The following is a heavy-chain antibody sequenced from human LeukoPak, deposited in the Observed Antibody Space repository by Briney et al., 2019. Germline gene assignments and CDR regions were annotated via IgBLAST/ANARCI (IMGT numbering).Heavy chain of an antibody. Sequence: GGSLRLSCAASGFTFSSYSMNWVRQAPGKGLEWVSSISKSSSYIYYADSLKGRFTISRDNAKNSLYLQMNSLRAEDTAVYYCARDSRDFDYWGQGTLVTVSS. J-gene: IGHJ4*02. CDR1: GFTFSSYS. CDR3: ARDSRDFDY. V-gene: IGHV3-21*01. CDR2: ISKSSSYI.